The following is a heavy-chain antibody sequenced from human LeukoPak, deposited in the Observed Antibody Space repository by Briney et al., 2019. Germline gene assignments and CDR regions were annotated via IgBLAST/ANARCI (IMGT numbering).Heavy chain of an antibody. CDR2: IYHSGST. CDR1: GGSISSGGYS. CDR3: ASERRYCSSTSCLNWLDP. V-gene: IGHV4-30-2*01. D-gene: IGHD2-2*01. Sequence: PSETLSLTCAVSGGSISSGGYSWSWIRQPPGKGLEWIGYIYHSGSTYYNPSLKSRVTISVDRSKNQFSLKLSSVTAADTAVYYCASERRYCSSTSCLNWLDPWGQGTLVTVSS. J-gene: IGHJ5*02.